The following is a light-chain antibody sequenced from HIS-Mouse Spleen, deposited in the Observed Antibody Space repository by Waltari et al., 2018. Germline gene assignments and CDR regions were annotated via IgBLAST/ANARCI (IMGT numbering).Light chain of an antibody. J-gene: IGKJ1*01. V-gene: IGKV1-9*01. CDR2: AES. Sequence: DIQLTQSPSFLSASVGDRVTITCRASQGISSYLAWYQQKPGKAPKLLIYAESTLQSVVPSRFSGSGSGTEFTLTISSLQPEDFATYYCQQLNSYPPTFGQGTKVEIK. CDR3: QQLNSYPPT. CDR1: QGISSY.